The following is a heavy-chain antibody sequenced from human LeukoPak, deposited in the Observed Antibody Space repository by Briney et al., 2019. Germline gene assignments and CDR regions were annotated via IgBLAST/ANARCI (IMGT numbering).Heavy chain of an antibody. CDR2: IHPEGNEK. CDR1: GFSFTNFW. J-gene: IGHJ4*02. Sequence: GGSLRLSCAVSGFSFTNFWMSWVRQAPGRGLEWVANIHPEGNEKYHVESVKGRFTISRDNTKNLLFLQMNGLRVEDTAVYYCARGDDFSGDHWGQGTLVTVSS. V-gene: IGHV3-7*04. D-gene: IGHD1-1*01. CDR3: ARGDDFSGDH.